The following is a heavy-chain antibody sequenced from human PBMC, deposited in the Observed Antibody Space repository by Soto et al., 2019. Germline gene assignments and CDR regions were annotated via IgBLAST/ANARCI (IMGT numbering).Heavy chain of an antibody. CDR3: ARHGIAARGDYYYGMDV. J-gene: IGHJ6*02. CDR1: GYSFTSYW. CDR2: IYPGDSDT. D-gene: IGHD6-6*01. V-gene: IGHV5-51*01. Sequence: LGESLKISCKGSGYSFTSYWIGWVRQMPGKGLEWMGIIYPGDSDTRYSPSFQGQVTISADKSISTAYLQWSSLKASDTAMYYCARHGIAARGDYYYGMDVWGQGTTVTVSS.